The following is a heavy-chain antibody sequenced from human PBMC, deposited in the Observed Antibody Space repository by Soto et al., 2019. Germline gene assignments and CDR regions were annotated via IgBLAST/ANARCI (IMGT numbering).Heavy chain of an antibody. CDR1: GFSFTGYY. Sequence: GASVKVSCKASGFSFTGYYIHWLRQAPGQGLEWMGWINAHSGGTEYAQKFQGRVTFTRDTSTATAYLTLTSLPSDDTALYYCAKDLTRQLAYWLDPWGQGTQVTVSS. D-gene: IGHD6-6*01. CDR2: INAHSGGT. CDR3: AKDLTRQLAYWLDP. J-gene: IGHJ5*02. V-gene: IGHV1-2*02.